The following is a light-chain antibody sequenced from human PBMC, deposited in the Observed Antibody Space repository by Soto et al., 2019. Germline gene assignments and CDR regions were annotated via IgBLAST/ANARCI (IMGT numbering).Light chain of an antibody. CDR2: LGS. J-gene: IGKJ5*01. Sequence: DIVITPSPLALHVPPGDPAPISYMSSQILLHSNGYNFLDWYLQKPGQSPQLLIYLGSSRSSGVPDRFSGSGSGTDFTLKIDRVEAEDVGTYYCMQGLQTPPTFGQGTRREIK. CDR1: QILLHSNGYNF. CDR3: MQGLQTPPT. V-gene: IGKV2-28*01.